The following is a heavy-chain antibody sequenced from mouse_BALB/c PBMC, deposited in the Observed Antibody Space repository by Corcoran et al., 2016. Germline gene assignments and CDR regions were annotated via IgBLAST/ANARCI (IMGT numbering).Heavy chain of an antibody. CDR2: IDPANGNT. CDR3: ARWDWYFDV. J-gene: IGHJ1*01. CDR1: GFNIKDTY. Sequence: EVQLQQSGAELVKPGASVTLSCTASGFNIKDTYMHWVKQRPEQALEWIGRIDPANGNTKYEPKFQGKATITADTSSNTAYLQLSSLKSEDTAVYYCARWDWYFDVWGAGTTVTVSS. V-gene: IGHV14-3*02.